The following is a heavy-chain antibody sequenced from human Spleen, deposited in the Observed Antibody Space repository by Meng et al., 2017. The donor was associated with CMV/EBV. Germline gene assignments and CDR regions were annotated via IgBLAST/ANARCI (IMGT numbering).Heavy chain of an antibody. CDR1: GGSFSGYY. CDR3: ARTLEGGWFDP. D-gene: IGHD3-3*01. J-gene: IGHJ5*02. Sequence: SQTLSLTCAVYGGSFSGYYWSWIRQPPGKGLEWIGEIDHSGSTNYKASLKSRVTISVDTSKKQFSLKLSSVTAADTAVYYCARTLEGGWFDPWGQGTLVTVSS. CDR2: IDHSGST. V-gene: IGHV4-34*01.